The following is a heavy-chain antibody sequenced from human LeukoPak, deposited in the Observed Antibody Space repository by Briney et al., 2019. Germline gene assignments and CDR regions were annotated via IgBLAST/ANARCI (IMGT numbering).Heavy chain of an antibody. V-gene: IGHV3-9*03. CDR1: GFTFDDYA. J-gene: IGHJ5*02. CDR3: AKGTFYDFWSGYSFDP. D-gene: IGHD3-3*01. Sequence: GRSLRLSCAASGFTFDDYAMHWVRQAPGKGLEWVTGISWNSGNIGYADSVKGRFTISRDNAKKSLYLQMNSLRAEDMALYYCAKGTFYDFWSGYSFDPWGQGPLVTASS. CDR2: ISWNSGNI.